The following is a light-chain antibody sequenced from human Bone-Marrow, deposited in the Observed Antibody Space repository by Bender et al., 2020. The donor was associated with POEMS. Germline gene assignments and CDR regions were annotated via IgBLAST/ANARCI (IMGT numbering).Light chain of an antibody. CDR3: CSYAGRHTFWL. CDR2: EVS. V-gene: IGLV2-11*01. Sequence: QSALSQPASVSGSPGQSVTISCTGTSSDVGGYDYVSWYQQHPGKAPKLMIYEVSKRPAGVPGRFSGSRSANTASLTISGLQPEDAADYFCCSYAGRHTFWLFGGGTKLTVL. J-gene: IGLJ3*02. CDR1: SSDVGGYDY.